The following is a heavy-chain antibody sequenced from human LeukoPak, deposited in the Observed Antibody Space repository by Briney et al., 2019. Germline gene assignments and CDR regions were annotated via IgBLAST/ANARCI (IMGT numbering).Heavy chain of an antibody. Sequence: GGSLRLSCAASGFTVSSNYMSWVRQAPGKGLEWVANIKQDGSEKYYVDSVKGRFTISRDNAKNSLYLQMNSLRVEDAAVYYCARDKGSDEGSKFDYWGQGTLVTVFS. J-gene: IGHJ4*02. CDR1: GFTVSSNY. V-gene: IGHV3-7*03. CDR2: IKQDGSEK. CDR3: ARDKGSDEGSKFDY.